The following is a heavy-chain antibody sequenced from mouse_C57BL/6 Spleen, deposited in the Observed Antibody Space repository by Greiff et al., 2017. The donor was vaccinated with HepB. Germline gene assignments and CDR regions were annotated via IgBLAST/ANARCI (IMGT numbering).Heavy chain of an antibody. CDR1: GYTFTSYW. V-gene: IGHV1-55*01. CDR3: ARYTTDYAMDY. D-gene: IGHD1-1*01. CDR2: IYPGSGST. J-gene: IGHJ4*01. Sequence: QVQLQQPGAELVKPGASVKMSCKASGYTFTSYWITWVKQRPGQGLEWIGDIYPGSGSTNYNEKFKSKATLTVDTSSSTAYMKLSSLTSEDSAVYSCARYTTDYAMDYWGQGTSVTVSS.